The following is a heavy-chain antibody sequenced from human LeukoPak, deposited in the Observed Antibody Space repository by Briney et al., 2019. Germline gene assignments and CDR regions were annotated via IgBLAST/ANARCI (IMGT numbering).Heavy chain of an antibody. CDR1: GGSISSGDYY. Sequence: ASETLSLTCTVSGGSISSGDYYWSWIRQPPGKGLEWIGYIYYIGSTYYNPSLKSRVTISVDTSRNQFSLTLSSVTAADTAVYYCARDSTMPRGYYYGMDVWGQGTTVTVSS. CDR3: ARDSTMPRGYYYGMDV. J-gene: IGHJ6*02. D-gene: IGHD2-2*01. V-gene: IGHV4-30-4*01. CDR2: IYYIGST.